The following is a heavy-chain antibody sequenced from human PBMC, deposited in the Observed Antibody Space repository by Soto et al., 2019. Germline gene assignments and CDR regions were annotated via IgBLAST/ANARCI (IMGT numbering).Heavy chain of an antibody. CDR2: IYHSGST. CDR3: ARTVLGPDLLADSFVDYYYYMDV. D-gene: IGHD3-9*01. J-gene: IGHJ6*03. V-gene: IGHV4-4*02. CDR1: SGSISSSNW. Sequence: PSETLSLTCAVSSGSISSSNWWSWVRQPPGKGLEWIGEIYHSGSTNYNPSLKSRVTISVDKSKNQFSLKLSSVTAADTAVYYCARTVLGPDLLADSFVDYYYYMDVWGQGTTVTVSS.